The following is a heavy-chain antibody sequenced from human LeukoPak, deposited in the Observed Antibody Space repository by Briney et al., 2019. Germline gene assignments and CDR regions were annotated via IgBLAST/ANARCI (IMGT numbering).Heavy chain of an antibody. D-gene: IGHD2-21*01. CDR1: GGSISSGGHY. CDR2: IYYSGYT. J-gene: IGHJ3*02. Sequence: PSETLSLTCTVSGGSISSGGHYWSRIRQHPGKGLEWIGYIYYSGYTYYNPSLKSRVSISVDTSKNQFSLKLSSVTAADTAVYYYARGLRLGAAFDIWGQGTMVTVSS. CDR3: ARGLRLGAAFDI. V-gene: IGHV4-31*03.